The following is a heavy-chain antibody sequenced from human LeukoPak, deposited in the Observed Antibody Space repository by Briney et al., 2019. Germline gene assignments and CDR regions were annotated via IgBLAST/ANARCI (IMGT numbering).Heavy chain of an antibody. V-gene: IGHV3-11*01. J-gene: IGHJ4*02. Sequence: GSLRLSCAASGFTFSDYYMSWIRQAPGKGLEWVSYISSSGNTIYYADSVKGRFTISRDNAKNSLYLQMNSLRAEDTAVYYCARDKIAARFFDYWGQGTLVTVSS. CDR1: GFTFSDYY. CDR3: ARDKIAARFFDY. D-gene: IGHD6-6*01. CDR2: ISSSGNTI.